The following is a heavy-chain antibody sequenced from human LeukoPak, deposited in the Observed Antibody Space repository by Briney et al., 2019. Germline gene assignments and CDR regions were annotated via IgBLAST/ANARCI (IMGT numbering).Heavy chain of an antibody. Sequence: GGSLRLPCAASGFTFSSYGMHWVRQAPGKWLEWVAFIRYDGSNKYYADSVKGRFTISRDDSKNTLYLQMNSLRAEDTAVYYCAKDPYYYDSSGYYYYFDYWGQGTLVTVSS. CDR3: AKDPYYYDSSGYYYYFDY. V-gene: IGHV3-30*02. CDR2: IRYDGSNK. J-gene: IGHJ4*02. CDR1: GFTFSSYG. D-gene: IGHD3-22*01.